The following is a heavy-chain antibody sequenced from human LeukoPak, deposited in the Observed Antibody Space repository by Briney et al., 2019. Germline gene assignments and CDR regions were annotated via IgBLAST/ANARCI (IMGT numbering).Heavy chain of an antibody. CDR3: ARDGDAGQWLARLVVGDY. CDR2: ISSSAGTI. D-gene: IGHD6-19*01. CDR1: GFIFSNFE. J-gene: IGHJ4*02. Sequence: QPGGSLRLYCAASGFIFSNFEMNWLPKAPGKGLEWVSYISSSAGTIYYADSVKGRFTISRDNAKNSLYLQMNSLRDEDTAVYCCARDGDAGQWLARLVVGDYWGEGTLVTVSS. V-gene: IGHV3-48*03.